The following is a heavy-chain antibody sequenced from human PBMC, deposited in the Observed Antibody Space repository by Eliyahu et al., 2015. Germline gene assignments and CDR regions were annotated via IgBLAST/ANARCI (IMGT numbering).Heavy chain of an antibody. Sequence: QVQLVQSGAEVKKPGSSVKVSCKASGGTFSVDXITWVRQAPGQGLEWMGGIXPIYGTANYAQHFQGRVTITADESTTTAYMELSSLRSEDTAVYYCARNLQSGDYYYGSGSYYDDWGQGTLVTVSS. CDR2: IXPIYGTA. J-gene: IGHJ4*02. D-gene: IGHD3-10*01. CDR1: GGTFSVDX. CDR3: ARNLQSGDYYYGSGSYYDD. V-gene: IGHV1-69*01.